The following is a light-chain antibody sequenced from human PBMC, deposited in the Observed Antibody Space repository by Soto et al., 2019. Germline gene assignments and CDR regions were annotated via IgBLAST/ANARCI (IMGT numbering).Light chain of an antibody. V-gene: IGKV1-39*01. Sequence: DIEVTQTTTSLSASVGDRVTITCRASQSISSYLNWYXQKXGKAPKLLIYAASSLQSGVPSRFSGSGSGTDFTLTISSLQPEDFATYYCQQYYDWPITFGQGTRLVIK. CDR2: AAS. J-gene: IGKJ5*01. CDR3: QQYYDWPIT. CDR1: QSISSY.